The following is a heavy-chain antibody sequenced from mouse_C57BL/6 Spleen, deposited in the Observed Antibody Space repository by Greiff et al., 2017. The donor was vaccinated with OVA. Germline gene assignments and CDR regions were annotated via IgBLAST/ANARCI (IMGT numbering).Heavy chain of an antibody. J-gene: IGHJ1*03. CDR1: GYTFTSYW. D-gene: IGHD1-1*01. CDR3: ARSYGSSYTDWYFDV. Sequence: QVQLQQPGAELVKPGASVKLSCKASGYTFTSYWMQWVKQRPGQGLEWIGEIDPSDSYTNYNQKFKGKATLTVDTSSSTAYMQLSSLTSEDSAVYYCARSYGSSYTDWYFDVWGTGTTVTVSS. CDR2: IDPSDSYT. V-gene: IGHV1-50*01.